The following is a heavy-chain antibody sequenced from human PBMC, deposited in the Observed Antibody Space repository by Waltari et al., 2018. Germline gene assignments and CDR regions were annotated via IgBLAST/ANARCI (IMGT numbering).Heavy chain of an antibody. V-gene: IGHV5-51*01. D-gene: IGHD3-22*01. Sequence: EVQLVQSGAEVKKPGESLKLSCKDSGYSFTSYWIGWVRQMPGQGLEWMGIIYPGDSDTRYSPSFQGQVTISADKSISTAYLQWSSLKASDTAMYYCARLGYYYDSSGSPYYFDYWGQGTLVTVSS. CDR2: IYPGDSDT. J-gene: IGHJ4*02. CDR3: ARLGYYYDSSGSPYYFDY. CDR1: GYSFTSYW.